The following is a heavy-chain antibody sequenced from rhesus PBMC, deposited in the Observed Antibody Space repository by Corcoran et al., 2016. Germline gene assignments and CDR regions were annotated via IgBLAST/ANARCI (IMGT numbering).Heavy chain of an antibody. J-gene: IGHJ5-2*02. CDR1: GATFSHYW. CDR3: ARVLNWLYNSLDV. V-gene: IGHV3S11*01. CDR2: IKSKADGGTA. Sequence: EVQLVEAGGGLVQPGGYLRRSCAASGATFSHYWMSWVRQAPGKGLEWVGFIKSKADGGTAAYAESVKGRFTISRDDSKNTLYLEMNSLKTEDTAVYYCARVLNWLYNSLDVWGRGVLVTVSS. D-gene: IGHD3-3*01.